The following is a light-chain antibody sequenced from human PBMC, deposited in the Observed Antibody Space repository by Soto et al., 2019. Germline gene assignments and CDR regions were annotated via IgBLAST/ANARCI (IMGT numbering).Light chain of an antibody. CDR3: QQYGSSPLLT. CDR2: GAS. J-gene: IGKJ4*01. Sequence: EIVLTQSPGTLSLSPGERATLSCRASQSVSSSYLAWYQQKPGQAPRLLIYGASSRATGIPDRFSGSGSGTACTLTISRLEPADFAVYYCQQYGSSPLLTFGGGTKVEIK. CDR1: QSVSSSY. V-gene: IGKV3-20*01.